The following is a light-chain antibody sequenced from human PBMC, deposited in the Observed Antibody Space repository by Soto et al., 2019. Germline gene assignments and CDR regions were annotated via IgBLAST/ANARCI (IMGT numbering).Light chain of an antibody. CDR2: AAS. CDR3: QQRYSTPLT. Sequence: DIQMTQSPSSLSASVGDRVTITCRASQSISSYLNWYQQKPGRAPNLLIYAASSLQSGVPSRFSGSGSGTDFTITISSLQPEDFATYYCQQRYSTPLTFGGGTKVEIK. V-gene: IGKV1-39*01. CDR1: QSISSY. J-gene: IGKJ4*01.